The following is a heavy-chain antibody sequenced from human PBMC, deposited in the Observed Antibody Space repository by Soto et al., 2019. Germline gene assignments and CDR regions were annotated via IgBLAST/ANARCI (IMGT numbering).Heavy chain of an antibody. CDR1: GFTFSSYG. J-gene: IGHJ4*02. D-gene: IGHD5-12*01. CDR3: ANGGLQLL. CDR2: ISYDGSNK. Sequence: GGSLRLSCAASGFTFSSYGMHWVRQAPGKGLEWVAVISYDGSNKYYADSVKGRFTISRDNSKNKLYLQMNSLRAEDTAVYYWANGGLQLLWGQGTLVTVSS. V-gene: IGHV3-30*18.